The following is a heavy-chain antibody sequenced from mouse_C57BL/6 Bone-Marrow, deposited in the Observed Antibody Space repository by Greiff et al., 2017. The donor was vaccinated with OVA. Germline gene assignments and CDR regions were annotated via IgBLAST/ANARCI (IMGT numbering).Heavy chain of an antibody. D-gene: IGHD1-1*01. CDR1: GYTFTSYG. V-gene: IGHV1-81*01. Sequence: VKLMESGAELARPGASVKLSCKASGYTFTSYGISWVKQRTGQGLEWIGEIYPRSGNTYYNEKFKGKATLTADKSSSTAYMELRSLTSEDSAVYFCARPFYGSSLDYWGQGTTLTVSS. J-gene: IGHJ2*01. CDR3: ARPFYGSSLDY. CDR2: IYPRSGNT.